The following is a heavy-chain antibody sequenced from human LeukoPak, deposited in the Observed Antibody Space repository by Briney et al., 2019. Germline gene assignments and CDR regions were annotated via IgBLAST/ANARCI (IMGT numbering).Heavy chain of an antibody. CDR3: AGLLEAAGTGTGGMDV. D-gene: IGHD6-13*01. Sequence: GESLQISCKGSGYSFTNYWIGWVRLLSGKGLEWMGIIYPGDSDTRYSPSFQGQVTISADKSINTAYLQWSSLKASDTAMYYCAGLLEAAGTGTGGMDVWGQGTTVTVSS. J-gene: IGHJ6*02. V-gene: IGHV5-51*01. CDR1: GYSFTNYW. CDR2: IYPGDSDT.